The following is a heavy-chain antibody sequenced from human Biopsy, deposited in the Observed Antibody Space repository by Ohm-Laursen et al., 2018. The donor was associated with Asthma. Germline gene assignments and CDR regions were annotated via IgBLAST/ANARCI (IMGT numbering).Heavy chain of an antibody. J-gene: IGHJ6*02. V-gene: IGHV3-30*03. Sequence: SLRLSCAASGFTFSSYGMHWVRQAPGKGLEWVAFIAWDGINSYYADSVKGRFTISRDNSRNTLYLQKNSLRADDTAVYYCARAGESDLVGGLDVWGQGTTVIVS. CDR2: IAWDGINS. CDR1: GFTFSSYG. D-gene: IGHD2-21*01. CDR3: ARAGESDLVGGLDV.